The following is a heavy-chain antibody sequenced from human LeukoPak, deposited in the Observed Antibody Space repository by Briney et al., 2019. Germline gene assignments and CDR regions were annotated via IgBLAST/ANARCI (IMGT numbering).Heavy chain of an antibody. Sequence: GASVKVSCKASGYTFSSYYMHWVRQAPGQGLEWMGIINPSGGSTSYAQKFQGRVTMTRDTSTSTVYMELSSLRSEDTAVYYCARRSRKYGDYDYWGQGTLVTVSS. CDR2: INPSGGST. J-gene: IGHJ4*02. CDR3: ARRSRKYGDYDY. V-gene: IGHV1-46*01. CDR1: GYTFSSYY. D-gene: IGHD4-17*01.